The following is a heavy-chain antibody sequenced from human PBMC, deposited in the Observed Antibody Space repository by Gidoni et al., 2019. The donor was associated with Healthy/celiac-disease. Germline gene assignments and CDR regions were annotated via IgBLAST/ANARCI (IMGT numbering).Heavy chain of an antibody. Sequence: EVQLVESGGGLVKPGGSLRLSCAASGFTFSSYSMNWVRQAPGKGLEWVSSISSSSSYIYYADSVKGRFTISRDNAKNSLYLQMNSLRAEDTAVYYCARDLGLFGVYYMDVWGKGTTVTVSS. CDR3: ARDLGLFGVYYMDV. CDR1: GFTFSSYS. D-gene: IGHD3-3*01. J-gene: IGHJ6*03. CDR2: ISSSSSYI. V-gene: IGHV3-21*01.